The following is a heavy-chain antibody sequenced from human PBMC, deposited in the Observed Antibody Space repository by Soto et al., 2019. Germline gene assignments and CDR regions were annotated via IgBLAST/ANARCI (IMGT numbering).Heavy chain of an antibody. CDR2: IIPVFGTA. J-gene: IGHJ5*01. CDR1: GGVFRNYA. CDR3: ARDRWGSYSFDS. V-gene: IGHV1-69*01. Sequence: QVQLVQSGAEVKKPGSSVKVSCKASGGVFRNYAINWVRQAPGQGLEWMGGIIPVFGTADYPQKFQGRVTITAXXSTTTAYMELTSLKTEDTAVYFCARDRWGSYSFDSWGQGTLVTVAS. D-gene: IGHD1-26*01.